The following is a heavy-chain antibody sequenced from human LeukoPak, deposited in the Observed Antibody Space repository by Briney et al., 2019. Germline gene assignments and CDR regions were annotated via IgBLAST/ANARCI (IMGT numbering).Heavy chain of an antibody. CDR2: IYYSGST. CDR3: ARPAVAASGDYYYMDV. J-gene: IGHJ6*03. D-gene: IGHD6-19*01. Sequence: PSETLSLTCTVSGVSISSYYWSWIRQPPGKGLEWIGYIYYSGSTNYNPSLKSRVTISVDTSKNQFPLKLSSVTAADTAVYYCARPAVAASGDYYYMDVWGKGTSVTVSS. V-gene: IGHV4-59*08. CDR1: GVSISSYY.